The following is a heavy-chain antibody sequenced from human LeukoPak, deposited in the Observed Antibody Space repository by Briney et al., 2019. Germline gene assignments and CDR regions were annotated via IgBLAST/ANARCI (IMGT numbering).Heavy chain of an antibody. CDR1: GFSFSSYG. D-gene: IGHD6-6*01. Sequence: GKSLRLSCAASGFSFSSYGMHWVRHAPGKGLEWVAVFSYDGSNKYYADSVKDRFTISRDNSKNTVYLQMNSLRAEDTAVYYCARSNIATRRGDNWFDPWGQGTLVTVSS. CDR3: ARSNIATRRGDNWFDP. V-gene: IGHV3-30*03. CDR2: FSYDGSNK. J-gene: IGHJ5*02.